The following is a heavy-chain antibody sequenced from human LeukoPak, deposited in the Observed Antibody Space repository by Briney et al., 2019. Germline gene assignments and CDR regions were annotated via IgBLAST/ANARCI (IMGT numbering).Heavy chain of an antibody. D-gene: IGHD1-7*01. CDR1: GGSISSGGYY. Sequence: SETLSLTCTVSGGSISSGGYYWSWIRQHPGKGLEWIGYIYYSGSTYYNPSLKSRVTISVDTSKNQFSLKLSSVTAADTAVYYCARGVELTYYYYGMDVWGQGTTVTVSS. V-gene: IGHV4-31*03. CDR2: IYYSGST. CDR3: ARGVELTYYYYGMDV. J-gene: IGHJ6*02.